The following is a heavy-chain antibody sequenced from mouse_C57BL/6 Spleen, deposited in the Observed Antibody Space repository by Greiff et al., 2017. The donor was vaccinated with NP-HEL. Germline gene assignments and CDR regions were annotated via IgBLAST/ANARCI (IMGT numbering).Heavy chain of an antibody. CDR2: INPSTGGT. CDR1: GYSFTGYY. D-gene: IGHD1-1*01. J-gene: IGHJ2*01. V-gene: IGHV1-42*01. CDR3: ARSLITTVDY. Sequence: VQLQQSGPELVKPGASVKISCKASGYSFTGYYMNWVKQSPEKSLEWIGEINPSTGGTTYNQKFKAKATLTVDKSSSTAYIQLKSLTSEDSAVYYCARSLITTVDYWGQGTTLTVSS.